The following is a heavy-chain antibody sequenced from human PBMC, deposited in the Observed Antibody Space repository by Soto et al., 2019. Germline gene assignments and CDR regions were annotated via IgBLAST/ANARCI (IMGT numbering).Heavy chain of an antibody. D-gene: IGHD2-8*01. J-gene: IGHJ5*02. V-gene: IGHV1-2*02. CDR3: AREAYSPSVGYVTTPNWFDP. Sequence: ASVKVSCKASGYSFSHYFLHWVRQAPGQGLEWMGWINSSNGGTKYSQKFQGRLTMTTDTSTSTAYMELSALTSDDTAIYYCAREAYSPSVGYVTTPNWFDPWGQGTLVTVSS. CDR2: INSSNGGT. CDR1: GYSFSHYF.